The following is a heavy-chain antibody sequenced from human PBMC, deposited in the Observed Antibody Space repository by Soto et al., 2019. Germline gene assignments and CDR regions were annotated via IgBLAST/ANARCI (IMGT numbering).Heavy chain of an antibody. Sequence: QVQLVQSGAEVKKPGSSVKVSCKASGGTFSSYAISWVRQAPGQGLEWMGGIIPIFGTANYAQKFQGRVTITADESTRTAYMELSSLRSEDTAVYYCARPKNDYGDYPDAFDIWGQGTMVTVSS. CDR1: GGTFSSYA. D-gene: IGHD4-17*01. CDR3: ARPKNDYGDYPDAFDI. CDR2: IIPIFGTA. V-gene: IGHV1-69*01. J-gene: IGHJ3*02.